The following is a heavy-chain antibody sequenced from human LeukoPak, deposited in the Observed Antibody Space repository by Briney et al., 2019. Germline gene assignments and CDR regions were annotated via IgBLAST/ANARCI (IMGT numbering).Heavy chain of an antibody. CDR1: GVSISSYY. CDR2: IYYSGSA. V-gene: IGHV4-59*01. J-gene: IGHJ5*02. CDR3: ASHQPFDP. Sequence: SGTLSLTCTVSGVSISSYYWGWIRQPPGKGLEWIGYIYYSGSANSNPSPKSRVTISVNTSTTPFTPKQSSVTAADTAVYYCASHQPFDPWGQGTLVTVSS.